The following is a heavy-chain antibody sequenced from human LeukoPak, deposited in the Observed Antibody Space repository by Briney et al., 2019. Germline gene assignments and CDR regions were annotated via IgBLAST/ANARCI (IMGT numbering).Heavy chain of an antibody. CDR1: GFRFTNYG. CDR2: IRDTGADK. V-gene: IGHV3-30*02. D-gene: IGHD6-19*01. Sequence: GGSLRLSCAPSGFRFTNYGMHWVRQAPGKGVEWVAFIRDTGADKYYTDSVKGRFTIARDISKNTLFLQMNSLTAEDTAMYYCAKDNSGWSFDYWGQGTLVTVSS. CDR3: AKDNSGWSFDY. J-gene: IGHJ4*02.